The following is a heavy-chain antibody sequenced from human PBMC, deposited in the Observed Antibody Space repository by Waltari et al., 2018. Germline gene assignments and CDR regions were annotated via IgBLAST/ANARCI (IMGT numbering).Heavy chain of an antibody. J-gene: IGHJ6*02. CDR2: ISGYNGNT. CDR1: GYTFNTYS. CDR3: ARNNDMDV. Sequence: QVQLVQSGSEVKKPGASVKVSCKTSGYTFNTYSITWVRQAPGQGLEWMGWISGYNGNTNYAQKFQGRVSMTTDTSTTTAYMELKSLRSDDTAVYYCARNNDMDVWGQGTAVTVSS. V-gene: IGHV1-18*01.